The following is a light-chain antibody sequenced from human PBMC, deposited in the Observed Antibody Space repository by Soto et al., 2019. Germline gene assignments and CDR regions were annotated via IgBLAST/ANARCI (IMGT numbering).Light chain of an antibody. J-gene: IGKJ3*01. CDR2: AAS. Sequence: DIQMTQSPSSVSASVGDRVTITCRASQGISSWLVWYQQKPGKAPKLLIYAASSLQSGVPSRFSRSGSGTDFTLTISSLQPEDFATYYCLQANSFPSTFGPVTKVDFK. CDR3: LQANSFPST. V-gene: IGKV1-12*02. CDR1: QGISSW.